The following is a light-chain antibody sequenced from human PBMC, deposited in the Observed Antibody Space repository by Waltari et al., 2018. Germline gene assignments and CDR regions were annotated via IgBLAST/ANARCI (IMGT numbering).Light chain of an antibody. CDR2: DII. J-gene: IGLJ2*01. CDR1: SSDIGGYDY. CDR3: SSYAPSSTV. V-gene: IGLV2-14*03. Sequence: QSALTQPASVSGSPGQSITISCTGPSSDIGGYDYVSWYQQLPGKAPKLMIYDIIKRPSGVSDRFSGSKSGNTASLTISGLQAEDEADYYCSSYAPSSTVFGGGTKLTVL.